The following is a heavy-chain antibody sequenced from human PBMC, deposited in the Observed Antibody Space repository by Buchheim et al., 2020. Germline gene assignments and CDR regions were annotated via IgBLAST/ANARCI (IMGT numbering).Heavy chain of an antibody. CDR1: GFTFSNAW. V-gene: IGHV3-15*01. D-gene: IGHD5-18*01. Sequence: EVQLVESGGGLVKPGGSLRLSCAASGFTFSNAWMSWVRQAPGKGLEWVGRIKSKTDGGTTDYAAPVKGRFTISRDDSKNTLNLKMNRLKTEDTAVYYCTTDFRLGRGGYRYWGQGTL. CDR3: TTDFRLGRGGYRY. CDR2: IKSKTDGGTT. J-gene: IGHJ4*02.